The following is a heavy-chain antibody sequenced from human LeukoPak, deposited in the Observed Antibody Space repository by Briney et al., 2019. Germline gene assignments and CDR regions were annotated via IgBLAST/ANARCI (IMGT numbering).Heavy chain of an antibody. J-gene: IGHJ6*03. D-gene: IGHD5-12*01. CDR1: GGTFSSYA. V-gene: IGHV1-18*01. CDR3: ARLVATTWGYYYYYMDV. Sequence: ASVKVSCKASGGTFSSYAISWVRQAPGQGLEWMGWISAYNGNTNYAQKLQGRVTMTTDTSTSTAYMELRSLRSDDTAVYYCARLVATTWGYYYYYMDVWGKGTTVTISS. CDR2: ISAYNGNT.